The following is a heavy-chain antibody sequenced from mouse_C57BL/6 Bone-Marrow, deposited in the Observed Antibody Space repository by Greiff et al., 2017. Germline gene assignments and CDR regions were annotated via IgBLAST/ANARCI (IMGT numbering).Heavy chain of an antibody. CDR2: IHPNSGST. Sequence: QVQLKQPGAELVKPGASVKLSCKASGYTLTSYWMHWVKQRPGQGLEWIGMIHPNSGSTNYNEKFKSKATLTVDKSSSTAYMQLSSLTSEDSAVYYCARSKRRIEPFAYWGQGTLVTVSA. V-gene: IGHV1-64*01. CDR1: GYTLTSYW. J-gene: IGHJ3*01. CDR3: ARSKRRIEPFAY.